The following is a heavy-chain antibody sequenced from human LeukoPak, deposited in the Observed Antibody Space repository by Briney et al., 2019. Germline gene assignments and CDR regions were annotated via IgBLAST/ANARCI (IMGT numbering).Heavy chain of an antibody. Sequence: ASVKVSCKVSGYTLTELSMHWVRQAPGKGLEWMGGFDPEDGETIYAQKFQGRVTMTEDTSTDTAYMELSSLRSEDTAVYYCATYQIGCNWNADWGQGTLVTVSS. J-gene: IGHJ4*02. CDR3: ATYQIGCNWNAD. CDR2: FDPEDGET. V-gene: IGHV1-24*01. D-gene: IGHD1-1*01. CDR1: GYTLTELS.